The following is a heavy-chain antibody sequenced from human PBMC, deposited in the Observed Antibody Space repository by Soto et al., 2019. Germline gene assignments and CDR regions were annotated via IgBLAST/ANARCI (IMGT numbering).Heavy chain of an antibody. CDR1: GGSISSGGYY. CDR2: IYYSGST. V-gene: IGHV4-31*03. CDR3: ARGKSYYILTGFYYYYMDV. J-gene: IGHJ6*03. D-gene: IGHD3-9*01. Sequence: PSETLSLTCTVSGGSISSGGYYWSWIRQHPGKGLEWIGYIYYSGSTYYNPSLKSRVTISVDTSKNQFSLKLSSVTAADTAVFYCARGKSYYILTGFYYYYMDVWGKGTTVTVSS.